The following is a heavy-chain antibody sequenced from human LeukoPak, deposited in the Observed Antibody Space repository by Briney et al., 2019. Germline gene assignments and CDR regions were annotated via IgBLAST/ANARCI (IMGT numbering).Heavy chain of an antibody. V-gene: IGHV4-59*08. D-gene: IGHD3-10*01. CDR3: ARSPYYYGSGSYYYFDY. J-gene: IGHJ4*02. CDR1: GGSISSYC. CDR2: IYYSGST. Sequence: SETLSLTCTVSGGSISSYCWSWIRQPPGKGLEWIGYIYYSGSTNYNPSLKSRVTISVDTSKNQFSLKLSSVTAADTAVYYCARSPYYYGSGSYYYFDYWGQGTLVTVSS.